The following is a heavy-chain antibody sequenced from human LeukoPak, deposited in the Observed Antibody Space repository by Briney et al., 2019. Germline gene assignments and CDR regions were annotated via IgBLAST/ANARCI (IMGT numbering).Heavy chain of an antibody. V-gene: IGHV3-20*04. CDR2: ITGNGGSV. D-gene: IGHD3-22*01. Sequence: GGSLRLSCPASGFTFADYGMSWVRQAPGKGLEWVSGITGNGGSVGYADAMKGRFTVSRDNAKKSLYLQMNSLRDEDTALYYCARDHVGSGYYYFDSWGQGTLVTVSS. CDR3: ARDHVGSGYYYFDS. CDR1: GFTFADYG. J-gene: IGHJ4*02.